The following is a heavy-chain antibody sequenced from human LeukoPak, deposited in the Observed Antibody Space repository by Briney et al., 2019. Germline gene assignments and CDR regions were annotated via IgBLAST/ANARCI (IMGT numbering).Heavy chain of an antibody. CDR1: GYTFTSYY. CDR2: INPSGGST. D-gene: IGHD4-23*01. J-gene: IGHJ3*02. CDR3: ATRFYGGNIGDAFDI. Sequence: GASVKVSCKASGYTFTSYYMHWVRQAPGQGLERMGIINPSGGSTSYAQKFQGRVTMTRDMSTSTDYMELSSLRSEDTAVYYCATRFYGGNIGDAFDIWGQGTMVTVSS. V-gene: IGHV1-46*01.